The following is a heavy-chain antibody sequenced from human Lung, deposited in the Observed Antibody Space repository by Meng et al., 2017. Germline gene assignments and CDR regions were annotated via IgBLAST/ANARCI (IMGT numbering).Heavy chain of an antibody. CDR2: INHSGST. Sequence: QVAPQQWRAGLLKPSETLSLTCAVYGGSFSGYYWSWIRQPPGKGLEWIGEINHSGSTNYNPSLKSRVTISVDTSKNQFSLKLSSVTAADTAVYYCARPKQANWYFDLWGRGTLVTVSS. V-gene: IGHV4-34*01. CDR3: ARPKQANWYFDL. J-gene: IGHJ2*01. CDR1: GGSFSGYY. D-gene: IGHD1/OR15-1a*01.